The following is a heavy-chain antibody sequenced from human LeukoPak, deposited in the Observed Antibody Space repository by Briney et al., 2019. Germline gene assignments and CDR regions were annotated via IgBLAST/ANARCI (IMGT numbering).Heavy chain of an antibody. J-gene: IGHJ4*02. CDR2: ISSSSSYI. Sequence: GGSLRLSCAASGFTFSSYSMNWVRQAPGKGLEWVSSISSSSSYIYYADSVKGRFTISRDNAKNSLYLQMNSLRAEDTAVYYCARGIGLYSPGQLWDYWGQGTLVTVSS. V-gene: IGHV3-21*01. CDR3: ARGIGLYSPGQLWDY. D-gene: IGHD5-12*01. CDR1: GFTFSSYS.